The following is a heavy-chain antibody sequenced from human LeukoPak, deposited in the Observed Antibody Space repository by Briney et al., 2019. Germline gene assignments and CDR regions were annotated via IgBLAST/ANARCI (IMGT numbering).Heavy chain of an antibody. CDR2: IYYSGST. V-gene: IGHV4-31*03. J-gene: IGHJ3*02. Sequence: RSETLSLTCTVSGGSISGGGYYWSWIRQYPGKGLEWIGYIYYSGSTYYNPSLKSRVTISVDTSKNQFSLRLSSVTAADTAIYYCARTTTSDAFDIWGQGTMVTVSS. D-gene: IGHD1-1*01. CDR3: ARTTTSDAFDI. CDR1: GGSISGGGYY.